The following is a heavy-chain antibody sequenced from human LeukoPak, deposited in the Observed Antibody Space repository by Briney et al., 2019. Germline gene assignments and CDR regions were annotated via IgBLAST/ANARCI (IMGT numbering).Heavy chain of an antibody. CDR1: GYTFTAYY. CDR3: ARNFYFDSSGYYHY. Sequence: ASVKVSCKASGYTFTAYYMHWVRQAPGQGLEWVGWINPNSGGTNYAQKFQGRVTMTRDTSISTAYMELSRLRSDDTAVYYCARNFYFDSSGYYHYWGQGTLVTVSS. V-gene: IGHV1-2*02. D-gene: IGHD3-22*01. J-gene: IGHJ4*02. CDR2: INPNSGGT.